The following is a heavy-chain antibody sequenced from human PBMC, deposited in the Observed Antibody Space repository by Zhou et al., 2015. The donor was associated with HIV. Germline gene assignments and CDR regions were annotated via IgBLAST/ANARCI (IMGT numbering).Heavy chain of an antibody. D-gene: IGHD6-13*01. CDR2: IFPTDSRT. CDR1: GYTFTSYG. CDR3: AKEPSWSGGLES. V-gene: IGHV1-46*01. J-gene: IGHJ5*01. Sequence: QVQLVQSGAEVKKPGASVKVSCKASGYTFTSYGISWVRQAPGQGLEWMGVIFPTDSRTSYSQKFHGRISMTRDTSTDTVYLEMSGLRSEDTAIYYCAKEPSWSGGLESWGQGTLVTVSS.